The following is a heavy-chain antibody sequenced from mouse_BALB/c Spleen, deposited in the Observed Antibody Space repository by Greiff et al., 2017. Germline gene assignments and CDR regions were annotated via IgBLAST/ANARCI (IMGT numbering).Heavy chain of an antibody. CDR1: GYTFTSYW. CDR3: ARRDFYYGSSDYAMDY. J-gene: IGHJ4*01. Sequence: VQLQQPGAELVKPGASVKLSCKASGYTFTSYWMHWVKQRPGQGLEWIGEINPSNGRTNYNEKFKSKATLTVDKSSSTAYMQLSSLTSEDSAVYYCARRDFYYGSSDYAMDYWGQGTSVTVSS. CDR2: INPSNGRT. V-gene: IGHV1S81*02. D-gene: IGHD1-1*01.